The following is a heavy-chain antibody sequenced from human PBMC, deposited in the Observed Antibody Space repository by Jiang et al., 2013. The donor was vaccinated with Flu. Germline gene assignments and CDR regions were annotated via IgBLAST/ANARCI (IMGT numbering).Heavy chain of an antibody. V-gene: IGHV1-2*02. CDR2: IDPNNYDT. D-gene: IGHD1-26*01. CDR3: AKEWSALDY. J-gene: IGHJ4*02. Sequence: VSCKTSGYIFTDNYIHWVRQAPGQGLEWMGWIDPNNYDTHYAQKFQGRVTLTRDTSISTAYMELSSLTSDDTAVYYCAKEWSALDYWGQGTLVTVSS. CDR1: GYIFTDNY.